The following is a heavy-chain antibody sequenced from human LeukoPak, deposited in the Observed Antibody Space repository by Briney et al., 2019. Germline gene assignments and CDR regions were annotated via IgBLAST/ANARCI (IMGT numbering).Heavy chain of an antibody. CDR1: GFTFSSYA. V-gene: IGHV3-23*01. D-gene: IGHD4-17*01. J-gene: IGHJ4*02. Sequence: SGGSLRLSCAASGFTFSSYAMSWVRQAPGMWLEWVSSIGSSGDITYYADSVKGRFTISRDNSKNTLYLQMNSLRAEDTAVYYCAKDIDNGDYVVYWGQGTLVTVSS. CDR2: IGSSGDIT. CDR3: AKDIDNGDYVVY.